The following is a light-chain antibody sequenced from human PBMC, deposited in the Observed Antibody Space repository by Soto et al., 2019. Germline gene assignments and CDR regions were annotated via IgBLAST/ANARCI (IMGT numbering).Light chain of an antibody. Sequence: QSVLTQPTSVSGSPGQSITISCTGNHNDIGTYDYVSWYQQHPGRAPRLLIHGVTTRPSGISGRFSASKSGLTASLTISGLQPEDEADYYCSSFTSNRTYVFGHGTKVTV. CDR1: HNDIGTYDY. CDR2: GVT. V-gene: IGLV2-14*03. J-gene: IGLJ1*01. CDR3: SSFTSNRTYV.